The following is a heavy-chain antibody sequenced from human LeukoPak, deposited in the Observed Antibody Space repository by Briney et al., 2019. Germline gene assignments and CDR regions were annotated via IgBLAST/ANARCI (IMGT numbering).Heavy chain of an antibody. CDR1: GGSISTYY. Sequence: SETLSLTCTVSGGSISTYYWSWIRQSAGKGLEWIGRIHTSGSTDYNPSLRSRVTMSVDTSKNQFSLKVSSVTAADTAVYYCARGSTYYDSSVDYWGQGTLVTVSS. V-gene: IGHV4-4*07. CDR3: ARGSTYYDSSVDY. CDR2: IHTSGST. D-gene: IGHD3-22*01. J-gene: IGHJ4*02.